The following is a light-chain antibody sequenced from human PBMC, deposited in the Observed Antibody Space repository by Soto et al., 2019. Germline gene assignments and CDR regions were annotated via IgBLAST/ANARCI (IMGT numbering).Light chain of an antibody. CDR3: SSNTRSSTNV. Sequence: QSVLTQPPSASGTPGQRVTITCSGSSSNIGRNTVKWYRQLPGMAPKLLIGSSDQRPSGVPDRFSGSQSGNTASLTISGLQAEDELHYYCSSNTRSSTNVFGTGPKVTVL. J-gene: IGLJ1*01. V-gene: IGLV1-44*01. CDR2: SSD. CDR1: SSNIGRNT.